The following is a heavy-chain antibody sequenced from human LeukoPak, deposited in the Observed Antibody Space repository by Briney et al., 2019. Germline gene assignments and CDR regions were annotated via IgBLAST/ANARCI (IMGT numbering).Heavy chain of an antibody. CDR1: GFTFAVYA. D-gene: IGHD3-9*01. V-gene: IGHV3-9*01. CDR2: ISWNSGGI. Sequence: PGRSLRLSCAPYGFTFAVYAMHWVRQAPGKGMEWASGISWNSGGIGEADSVKGRFTSSIHNAKNSLYLQMNSLSAEDTAGEYCSIFLYAAMGYYCYGIDVWVQGATVTVS. CDR3: SIFLYAAMGYYCYGIDV. J-gene: IGHJ6*02.